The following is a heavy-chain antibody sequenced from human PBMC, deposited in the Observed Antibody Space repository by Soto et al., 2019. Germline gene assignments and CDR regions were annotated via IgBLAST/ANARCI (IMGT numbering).Heavy chain of an antibody. D-gene: IGHD3-22*01. CDR3: AREGYYYDSSGYFFGAHDY. CDR2: INPSGGST. V-gene: IGHV1-46*01. CDR1: GYTFTSYY. Sequence: ASVKVSCKASGYTFTSYYMHWVRQAPGQGLEWMGIINPSGGSTSYAQKFQGRVTMTRDTSTSTVYMELSSLRSEDTAVYYCAREGYYYDSSGYFFGAHDYWGQGTLVTVSS. J-gene: IGHJ4*02.